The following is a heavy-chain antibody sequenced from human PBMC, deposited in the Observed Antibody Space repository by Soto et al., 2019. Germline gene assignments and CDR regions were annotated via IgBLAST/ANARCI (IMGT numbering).Heavy chain of an antibody. CDR2: IIPIFVTA. V-gene: IGHV1-69*06. CDR3: ARSGGATSNWFDP. J-gene: IGHJ5*02. CDR1: GGTFSSYA. D-gene: IGHD2-21*01. Sequence: ASVKVCCKASGGTFSSYAISWVRQTPGQGLEWMGGIIPIFVTANYAQKFQGRVTINADKSTSTAYMELSSLRSEDTAVYYCARSGGATSNWFDPWRQGTLVTVSS.